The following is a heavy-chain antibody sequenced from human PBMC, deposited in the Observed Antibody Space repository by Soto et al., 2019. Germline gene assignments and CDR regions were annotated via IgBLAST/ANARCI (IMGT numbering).Heavy chain of an antibody. V-gene: IGHV3-21*02. CDR2: INYNSGYI. Sequence: EVQLVESGGGLVKPGESLRLSCVASGFSFSSYSMSWVRQAPGKGLEWVSSINYNSGYIYYADSVKGRFTISRDNDKNSLYLQMDSLTAGDTAVYYCAKYTVTGSDYWGQGTLVTVSS. D-gene: IGHD6-19*01. CDR3: AKYTVTGSDY. CDR1: GFSFSSYS. J-gene: IGHJ4*02.